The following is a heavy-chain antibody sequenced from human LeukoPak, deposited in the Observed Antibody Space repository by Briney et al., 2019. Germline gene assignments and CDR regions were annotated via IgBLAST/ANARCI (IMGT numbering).Heavy chain of an antibody. CDR3: AKDLISPRSVGSSEKLDY. CDR1: GFTFSTYT. CDR2: ISNDGTDK. J-gene: IGHJ4*02. D-gene: IGHD3-10*01. Sequence: PGRSLRLSCAASGFTFSTYTMHWVRQAPGKGLEWVAVISNDGTDKYYADSVKGRFTISRDNSKNTLYLEMNSLRPEDTAIYYCAKDLISPRSVGSSEKLDYWGQGTLVTVSS. V-gene: IGHV3-30-3*01.